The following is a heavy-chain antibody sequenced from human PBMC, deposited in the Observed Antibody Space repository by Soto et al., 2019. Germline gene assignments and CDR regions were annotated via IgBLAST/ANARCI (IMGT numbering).Heavy chain of an antibody. CDR1: GFTFDDYA. J-gene: IGHJ4*02. Sequence: EVQLVESGGGLVQPGRSLRLSCAASGFTFDDYAMHWVRQAPGKGLEWVSGISWNRGSIGYADSVKGRFTISRDNAKNSLYLQMNSLRAEDTALYYCAKDIQFGTTYYFDYWGQGTLVTVSS. CDR3: AKDIQFGTTYYFDY. V-gene: IGHV3-9*01. D-gene: IGHD1-1*01. CDR2: ISWNRGSI.